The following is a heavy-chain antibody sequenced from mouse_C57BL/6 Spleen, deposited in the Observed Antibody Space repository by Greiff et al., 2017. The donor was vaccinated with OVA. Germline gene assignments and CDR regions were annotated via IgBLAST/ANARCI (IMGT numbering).Heavy chain of an antibody. D-gene: IGHD2-12*01. CDR1: GYTFTSYW. V-gene: IGHV1-69*01. CDR2: IDPSDSYT. Sequence: QVQLQQPGAELVMPGASVKLSCKASGYTFTSYWMHWVKQRPGQGLEWIGEIDPSDSYTNYNQKFKGKSTLTVDKSSSTAYMQLSSLTSEDSAVYYCARGDDSYYAMDYWGQGTSVTVSS. J-gene: IGHJ4*01. CDR3: ARGDDSYYAMDY.